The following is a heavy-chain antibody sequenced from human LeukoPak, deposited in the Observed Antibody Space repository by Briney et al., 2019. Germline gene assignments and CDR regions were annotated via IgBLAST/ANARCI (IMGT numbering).Heavy chain of an antibody. D-gene: IGHD6-13*01. CDR1: GGSISSGSYY. CDR2: IYTSGST. Sequence: SETLSLTCTVSGGSISSGSYYWSWLRQPAGKGLEWIGRIYTSGSTNYNPSLKSRVTISVDTSKNQFSLKLSSVTAADTAVYYCARGGASSWDYYYYMDVWGKGTTVTVSS. V-gene: IGHV4-61*02. CDR3: ARGGASSWDYYYYMDV. J-gene: IGHJ6*03.